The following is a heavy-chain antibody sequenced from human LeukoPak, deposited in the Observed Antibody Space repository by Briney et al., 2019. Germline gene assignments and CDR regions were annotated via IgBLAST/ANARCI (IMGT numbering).Heavy chain of an antibody. Sequence: GGSLRLSCAASGFTFSRYEMNWVRQAPGKGLEWISYIGIDSGNTNYADSVKGRFTISGDKAKNSLYLQMNSLRVEDTAVYYCARDYKYAFDNWGQGTLVTVSS. D-gene: IGHD5-24*01. CDR3: ARDYKYAFDN. V-gene: IGHV3-48*03. J-gene: IGHJ4*02. CDR1: GFTFSRYE. CDR2: IGIDSGNT.